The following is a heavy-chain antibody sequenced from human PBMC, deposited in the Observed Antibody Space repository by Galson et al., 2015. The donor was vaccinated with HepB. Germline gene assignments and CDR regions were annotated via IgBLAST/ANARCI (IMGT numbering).Heavy chain of an antibody. J-gene: IGHJ3*02. Sequence: CAISGDSVSSNSAAWNWIRQSPSRGLEWLGRTYYRSKWYNEYAVSVKSRITINPDTPKNQFSLQLKSVTPEDTAVYYCATSEVPGTDAFDIWGQGTMATVS. D-gene: IGHD1-1*01. CDR2: TYYRSKWYN. CDR1: GDSVSSNSAA. CDR3: ATSEVPGTDAFDI. V-gene: IGHV6-1*01.